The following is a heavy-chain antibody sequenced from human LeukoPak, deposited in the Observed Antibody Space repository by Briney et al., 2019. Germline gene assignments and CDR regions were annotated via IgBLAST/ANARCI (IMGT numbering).Heavy chain of an antibody. D-gene: IGHD2-2*01. CDR1: GFTFSSYS. CDR2: ISSSSSYI. J-gene: IGHJ6*02. Sequence: GGSLRLSCAASGFTFSSYSMNWVRQAPGKGLEWVSSISSSSSYIYYADSVKGRFTISRDNAKNSLYLQMNSLRAEDTAVYYCARDGCGSTSCYENYYYGMDVWGQGTTVTVSS. V-gene: IGHV3-21*01. CDR3: ARDGCGSTSCYENYYYGMDV.